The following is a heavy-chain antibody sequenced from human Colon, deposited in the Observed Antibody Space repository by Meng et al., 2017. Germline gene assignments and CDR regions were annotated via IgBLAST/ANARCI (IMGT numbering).Heavy chain of an antibody. J-gene: IGHJ4*02. CDR1: GGTFSSYA. D-gene: IGHD3-22*01. Sequence: SVKVSRKASGGTFSSYAISWVRQAPGQGLEWMGGIIPIFGTANYAQKFQGRVTITTDESTSTAYMELSSLRSEDTAVYYCARGSEDGAYYDSSGIYFDYWGQGTLVTVSS. CDR2: IIPIFGTA. CDR3: ARGSEDGAYYDSSGIYFDY. V-gene: IGHV1-69*05.